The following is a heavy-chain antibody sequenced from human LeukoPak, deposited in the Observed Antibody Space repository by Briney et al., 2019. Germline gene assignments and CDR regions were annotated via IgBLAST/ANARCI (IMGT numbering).Heavy chain of an antibody. CDR1: GYNFANYW. Sequence: GESLKISCKGFGYNFANYWIGWVRQMPGKGLEWMGIIYPGDSDTTYSPSFQGQVTISADKSIYTAFLQWSSLKASDTAMYYCVRGYTNSRRFDPWGQGTLVTVSS. D-gene: IGHD6-13*01. J-gene: IGHJ5*02. CDR2: IYPGDSDT. CDR3: VRGYTNSRRFDP. V-gene: IGHV5-51*01.